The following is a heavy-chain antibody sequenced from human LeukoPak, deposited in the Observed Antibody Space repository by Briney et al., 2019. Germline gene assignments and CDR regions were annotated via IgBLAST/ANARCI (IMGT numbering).Heavy chain of an antibody. CDR2: IYTSGST. J-gene: IGHJ5*02. D-gene: IGHD6-19*01. CDR1: GGSISSGSYY. CDR3: AREWYSSGWYWFDP. Sequence: SETLSLTCTVSGGSISSGSYYWSWIRQPAGKGLEWIGRIYTSGSTNYNPSLKSRATISVDTSKNQFSLKLSSVTAADTAVYYCAREWYSSGWYWFDPWGQGTLVTVSS. V-gene: IGHV4-61*02.